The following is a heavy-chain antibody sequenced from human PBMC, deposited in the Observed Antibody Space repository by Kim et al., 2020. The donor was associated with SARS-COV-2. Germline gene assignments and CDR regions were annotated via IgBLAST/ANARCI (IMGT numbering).Heavy chain of an antibody. Sequence: SETLSLTCAVYGGSFSGYYWSWIRQPPGKGLEWIGEINHSGSTNYNPSLKSRVTISVDTSKNQFSLKLSSVTAADTAVYYCARGLGYCSSTSCYRKSAFDYWGQGTLVTVSS. CDR1: GGSFSGYY. CDR2: INHSGST. V-gene: IGHV4-34*01. CDR3: ARGLGYCSSTSCYRKSAFDY. J-gene: IGHJ4*02. D-gene: IGHD2-2*02.